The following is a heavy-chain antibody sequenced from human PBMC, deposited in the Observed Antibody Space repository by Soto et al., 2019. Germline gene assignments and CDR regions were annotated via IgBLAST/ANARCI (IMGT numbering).Heavy chain of an antibody. CDR2: ISSTATYT. D-gene: IGHD3-22*01. V-gene: IGHV3-11*06. Sequence: PGGSLRLSCAVSGFSFSDYYMTWIRQAPGKGLEWLSYISSTATYTNYADSVRGRFTISRDSAKNSLYLDMNGLRAEDTAVYYCARARLVVEGRFDYWGQGTLVTVSS. CDR1: GFSFSDYY. CDR3: ARARLVVEGRFDY. J-gene: IGHJ4*02.